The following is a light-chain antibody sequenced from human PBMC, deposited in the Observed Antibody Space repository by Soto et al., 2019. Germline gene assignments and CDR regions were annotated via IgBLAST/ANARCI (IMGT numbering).Light chain of an antibody. CDR2: GAS. V-gene: IGKV3-15*01. CDR1: QSVTSN. CDR3: QQYNNWPT. J-gene: IGKJ1*01. Sequence: EIVLTPSPGTLSLSPGERATLSCGASQSVTSNYLAWYQQKPGQAPRLLIYGASTRATGIPARFSGSGSGTEFTLTISSLQSEDFAVYYCQQYNNWPTFGQGTKVDIK.